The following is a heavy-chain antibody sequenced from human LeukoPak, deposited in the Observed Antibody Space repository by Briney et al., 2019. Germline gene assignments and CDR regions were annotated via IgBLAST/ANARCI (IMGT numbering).Heavy chain of an antibody. D-gene: IGHD3-9*01. Sequence: GGSLRLSLAASRFPFSTSSMNWVRQAPGKGLEWGSYISSSGSTIFYPDSVRGRFTTSRDNAKNSLHLQMNSLRAEDTGVYYCAGNRILTGYYLFDYWGQGTLVTVSS. V-gene: IGHV3-48*04. J-gene: IGHJ4*02. CDR1: RFPFSTSS. CDR2: ISSSGSTI. CDR3: AGNRILTGYYLFDY.